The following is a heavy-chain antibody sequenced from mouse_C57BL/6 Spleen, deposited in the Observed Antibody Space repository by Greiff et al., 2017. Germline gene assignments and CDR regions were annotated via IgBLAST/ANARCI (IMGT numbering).Heavy chain of an antibody. CDR2: IDPSDSET. CDR3: ARSESSSPQLRPWFAY. V-gene: IGHV1-52*01. D-gene: IGHD3-2*02. CDR1: GYTFTSYW. J-gene: IGHJ3*01. Sequence: VQLQQSGAELVRPGSSVKLSCKASGYTFTSYWMHWVKQRPIQGLAWIGNIDPSDSETHYNQKFKDKATLTVDKSSSTAYMQLSSLTSEDSAVYYCARSESSSPQLRPWFAYWGQGTLVTVSA.